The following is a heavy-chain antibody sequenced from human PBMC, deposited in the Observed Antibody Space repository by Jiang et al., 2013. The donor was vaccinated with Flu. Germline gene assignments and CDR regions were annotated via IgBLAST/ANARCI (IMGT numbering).Heavy chain of an antibody. V-gene: IGHV3-21*01. Sequence: VQLVESGGGLVKPGGSLRLSCAASGFTFSSYTMNWVRQPPGKGLEWVSSISSSGTYIYYADSVKGRFTISRDNAKNSLYLQMNSLRADDTAVYYCVRDSVEYRKSDYWGQGTLVTVSS. CDR3: VRDSVEYRKSDY. CDR2: ISSSGTYI. D-gene: IGHD1-14*01. J-gene: IGHJ4*02. CDR1: GFTFSSYT.